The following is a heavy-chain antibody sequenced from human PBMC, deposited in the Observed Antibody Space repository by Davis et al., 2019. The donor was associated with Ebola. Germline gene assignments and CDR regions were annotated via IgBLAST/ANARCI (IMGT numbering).Heavy chain of an antibody. CDR1: GYTFTSYG. Sequence: ASVKVSCKASGYTFTSYGISWVRQAPGQGLEWMGWISAYNGNTNYAQKLQGRVTMTRNTSISTAYMELSSLRSEDTAVYYCARAPWQWPDHPWGQGTLVTVSS. CDR3: ARAPWQWPDHP. J-gene: IGHJ5*02. V-gene: IGHV1-18*01. D-gene: IGHD6-19*01. CDR2: ISAYNGNT.